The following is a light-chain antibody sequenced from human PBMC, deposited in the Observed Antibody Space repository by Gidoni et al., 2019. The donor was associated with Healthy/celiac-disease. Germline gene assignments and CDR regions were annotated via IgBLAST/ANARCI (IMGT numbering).Light chain of an antibody. V-gene: IGKV2-28*01. CDR3: MQALQTPRT. CDR2: LGS. J-gene: IGKJ1*01. CDR1: QSLLHSNGYNY. Sequence: IVMTQSPLSLPVTPGEPAPISCRSSQSLLHSNGYNYLDWYLQKPGQSPQLLIYLGSNRASRVPDRFSGSGSGTDFTLKISRVEAEDVGVYYCMQALQTPRTFGQGTKVEIK.